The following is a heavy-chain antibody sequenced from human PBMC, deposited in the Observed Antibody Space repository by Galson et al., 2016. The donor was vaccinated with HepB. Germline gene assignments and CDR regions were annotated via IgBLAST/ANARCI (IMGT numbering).Heavy chain of an antibody. CDR3: AQDWRFRGVIPVYGMDA. Sequence: SLRLSCAASGFNFYDHGLHWVRQTPEKGLEWVSGIAWNGDGLGYAESVKGRFTISRDNVKRSLYLQMNDLRPEDTALYYCAQDWRFRGVIPVYGMDAWGQGTTVIVS. D-gene: IGHD3-10*01. J-gene: IGHJ6*02. CDR1: GFNFYDHG. CDR2: IAWNGDGL. V-gene: IGHV3-9*01.